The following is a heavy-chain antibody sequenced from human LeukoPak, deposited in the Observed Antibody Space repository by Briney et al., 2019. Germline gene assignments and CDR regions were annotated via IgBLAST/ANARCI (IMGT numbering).Heavy chain of an antibody. J-gene: IGHJ6*02. CDR3: ARDKRRLPAPPLYYYYGMDV. V-gene: IGHV4-34*01. CDR2: INHRGST. Sequence: PSETLSLTCAVFGGSFSGHYWSWIRQPPGKGLEWIGEINHRGSTTYNPSLKSRVTISVEMSKNQFSLKLSSVTAADTAVYYCARDKRRLPAPPLYYYYGMDVWGQGTTVTVSS. D-gene: IGHD1-1*01. CDR1: GGSFSGHY.